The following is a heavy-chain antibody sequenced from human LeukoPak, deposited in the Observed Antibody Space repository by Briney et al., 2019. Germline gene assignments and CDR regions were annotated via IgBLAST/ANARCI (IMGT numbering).Heavy chain of an antibody. J-gene: IGHJ5*02. CDR2: IYSGGST. D-gene: IGHD3-22*01. CDR3: ARDEDSSGYYYP. V-gene: IGHV3-66*01. CDR1: GFTVSSNY. Sequence: GGSLRLSCAASGFTVSSNYMSWVRQAPGKGLEWVSVIYSGGSTYYADSVKGRFTISGDNSKNTLYLQMNSLRAEDTAVYYCARDEDSSGYYYPWGQGTLVTVSS.